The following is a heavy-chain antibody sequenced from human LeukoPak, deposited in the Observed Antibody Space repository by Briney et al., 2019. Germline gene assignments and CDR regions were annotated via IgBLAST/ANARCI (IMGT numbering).Heavy chain of an antibody. CDR2: IFYTGNT. CDR3: ARLGPYYDFWSGYLPIDY. D-gene: IGHD3-3*01. V-gene: IGHV4-39*01. Sequence: SETLSLTCTVSGGSISSSNYYWGWLRQPQGKGLEGIGSIFYTGNTYDNPSLKSRGIMSVDTSKNQFSLKLSSVTAADTAMYYCARLGPYYDFWSGYLPIDYWGQGTLVTVSS. CDR1: GGSISSSNYY. J-gene: IGHJ4*02.